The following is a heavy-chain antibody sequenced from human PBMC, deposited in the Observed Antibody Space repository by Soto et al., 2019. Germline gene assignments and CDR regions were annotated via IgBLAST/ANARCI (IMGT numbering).Heavy chain of an antibody. CDR1: GFTFSSYG. V-gene: IGHV3-30*18. Sequence: PGGSLRLSCAASGFTFSSYGMHWVRQAPGKGLEWVAVISYEGSKKYYADSVKGRFTISRDNSKNTLYLQMNSLRAEDTAVYYCAKGLAYCGGDCCSWGQGTLVTVSS. CDR3: AKGLAYCGGDCCS. CDR2: ISYEGSKK. J-gene: IGHJ5*02. D-gene: IGHD2-21*02.